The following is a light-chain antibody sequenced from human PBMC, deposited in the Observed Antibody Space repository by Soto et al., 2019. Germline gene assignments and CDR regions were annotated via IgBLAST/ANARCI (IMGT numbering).Light chain of an antibody. Sequence: EVVMTHSPATLSVSTGEGVTLSCRASQGIGDTLAWYQHKPGQTPRLLIYDTSTRATGVPARFSGSMSGPEGTLTINSLKSEDGAMYDGQPYNNWPLTFGGGTKVDIK. CDR3: QPYNNWPLT. J-gene: IGKJ4*01. V-gene: IGKV3-15*01. CDR2: DTS. CDR1: QGIGDT.